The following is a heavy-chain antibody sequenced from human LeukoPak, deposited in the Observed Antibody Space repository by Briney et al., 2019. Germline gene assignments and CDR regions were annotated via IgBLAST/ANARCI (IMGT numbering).Heavy chain of an antibody. CDR3: ARGLPSLRYFDWSKTHGDY. J-gene: IGHJ4*02. Sequence: GASVKVSCKASGGTFSSYAISWVRPAPGQGLEWMGGIIPIFGTANYAQKFQGRVTITADESTSTAYMELSSLRSEDTAVYYCARGLPSLRYFDWSKTHGDYWGQGTLVTVSS. CDR1: GGTFSSYA. V-gene: IGHV1-69*01. D-gene: IGHD3-9*01. CDR2: IIPIFGTA.